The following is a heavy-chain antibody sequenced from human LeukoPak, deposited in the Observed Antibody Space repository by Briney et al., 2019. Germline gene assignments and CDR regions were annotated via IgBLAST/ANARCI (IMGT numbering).Heavy chain of an antibody. CDR2: ISYDGSNK. V-gene: IGHV3-30*18. CDR3: AKVGRGMVAAIDY. J-gene: IGHJ4*02. D-gene: IGHD2-15*01. CDR1: GFTFSSYG. Sequence: GGSLRLSCAASGFTFSSYGMHWVRQAPGKGLEWVAVISYDGSNKYYADSVKGRFTISRDNSKNTLYLQMNSLRAEDTAVYYCAKVGRGMVAAIDYWGQGTLVTVSS.